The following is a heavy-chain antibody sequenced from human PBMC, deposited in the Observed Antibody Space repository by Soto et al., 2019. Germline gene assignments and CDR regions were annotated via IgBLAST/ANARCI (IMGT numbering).Heavy chain of an antibody. D-gene: IGHD6-6*01. V-gene: IGHV3-21*01. CDR3: ARDRVYFAHTYYYNAMDV. CDR2: IRGFSPYT. J-gene: IGHJ6*02. Sequence: PGGSLRLSCISSGFTFRTYTMNWVRQAPGKGLEWVSGIRGFSPYTFYAESVKGRFTISRDNAKNSLYLQMNSLRAEDTAVYYCARDRVYFAHTYYYNAMDVCGQGTTVTLSS. CDR1: GFTFRTYT.